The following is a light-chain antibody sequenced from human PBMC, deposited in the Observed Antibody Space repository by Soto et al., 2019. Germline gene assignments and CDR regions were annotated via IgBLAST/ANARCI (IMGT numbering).Light chain of an antibody. J-gene: IGKJ1*01. CDR2: GAK. CDR3: QQTYGTPWT. CDR1: QAISNY. Sequence: DIQMTQSPSFLSASVGDRVTITCRSSQAISNYLNWYQQKPGKAPNLLIFGAKTLQSGVPSRFSGSGSGTDFTLTISSLQPEDFATYYCQQTYGTPWTFGQGTKVDI. V-gene: IGKV1-39*01.